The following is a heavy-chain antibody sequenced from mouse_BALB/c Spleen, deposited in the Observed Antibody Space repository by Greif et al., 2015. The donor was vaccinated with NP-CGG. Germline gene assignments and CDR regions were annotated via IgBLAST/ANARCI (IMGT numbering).Heavy chain of an antibody. Sequence: EVKLVESGGGLVQPGGSLKLSCAASGFTFSSYGMSWVRQTPDKRLELVATINSNGGSTYYPDSVKGRFTISRDNAKNTLYLQVSSLKSEDTAMYYCARDRGNYDYWGQGTTLTVSS. D-gene: IGHD2-1*01. CDR2: INSNGGST. V-gene: IGHV5-6-3*01. CDR1: GFTFSSYG. CDR3: ARDRGNYDY. J-gene: IGHJ2*01.